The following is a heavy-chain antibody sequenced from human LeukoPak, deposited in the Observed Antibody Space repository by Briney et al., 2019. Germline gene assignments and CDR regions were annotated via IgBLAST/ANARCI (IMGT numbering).Heavy chain of an antibody. CDR3: ATCLGGNSESGYFYYYMDV. V-gene: IGHV3-33*05. Sequence: GRSLRLSCAASGFTFSIYDMHWVRQAPGKGLEWVAVITYDGSNKYYADSVKGRFTLSRDNSKNTLYLQMNSLRAEDTAVYYCATCLGGNSESGYFYYYMDVWGKGTTVTVSS. J-gene: IGHJ6*03. CDR1: GFTFSIYD. D-gene: IGHD4-23*01. CDR2: ITYDGSNK.